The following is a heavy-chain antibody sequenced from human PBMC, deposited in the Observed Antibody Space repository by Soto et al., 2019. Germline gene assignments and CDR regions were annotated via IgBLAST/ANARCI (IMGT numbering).Heavy chain of an antibody. Sequence: GGSLRLSCAASGFAFSSYSMNWVRQAPGKGLEWVSYISSSSSTIYYADSVKGRFTISRDNAKNSLYLQMNSLRAEDTAVYYCARDTHYYDSSGSHPPMDYWGQGTLVTVSS. CDR1: GFAFSSYS. J-gene: IGHJ4*02. CDR3: ARDTHYYDSSGSHPPMDY. D-gene: IGHD3-22*01. CDR2: ISSSSSTI. V-gene: IGHV3-48*01.